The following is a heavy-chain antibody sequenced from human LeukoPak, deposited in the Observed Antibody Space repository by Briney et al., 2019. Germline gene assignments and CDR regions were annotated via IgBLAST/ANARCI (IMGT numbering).Heavy chain of an antibody. V-gene: IGHV1-18*01. Sequence: ASVKVSCKASGYTFTSYGISWVRQAPGQGLEWMGWISAYNGNTNYAQKLQGRVTMTTDTTTSTAYMELRSLRSDDTAVYYCAREGVAAAGTEEGDWFDPWGQGTLVTVSS. CDR1: GYTFTSYG. CDR2: ISAYNGNT. D-gene: IGHD6-13*01. CDR3: AREGVAAAGTEEGDWFDP. J-gene: IGHJ5*02.